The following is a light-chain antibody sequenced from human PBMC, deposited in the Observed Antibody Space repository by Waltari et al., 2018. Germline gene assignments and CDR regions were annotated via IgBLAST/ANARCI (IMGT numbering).Light chain of an antibody. CDR1: QDIRTY. CDR2: ATS. Sequence: DIQMTQSPSSLSASVGDRVTITGQASQDIRTYLNWYQQRPGKAPKLLIYATSNLETGVPSRFSGSGFGTHFTFTISSLQPEDIATYYCQQYDNFPYTFGQGTKLGIK. CDR3: QQYDNFPYT. J-gene: IGKJ2*01. V-gene: IGKV1-33*01.